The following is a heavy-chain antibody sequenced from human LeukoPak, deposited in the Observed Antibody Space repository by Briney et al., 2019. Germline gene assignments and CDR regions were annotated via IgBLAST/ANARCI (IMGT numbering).Heavy chain of an antibody. V-gene: IGHV3-53*01. CDR3: ASPYYYGSGSYFPRDH. CDR2: IYSGGST. CDR1: GFTVSCNY. Sequence: PGGSLILSCAASGFTVSCNYMSWVRQAPGEGLEWDSVIYSGGSTYYADSVKGRFTISRDNSKNTLYLQMNSLRAEDTAVYYCASPYYYGSGSYFPRDHWGQGTLVTVSS. J-gene: IGHJ4*02. D-gene: IGHD3-10*01.